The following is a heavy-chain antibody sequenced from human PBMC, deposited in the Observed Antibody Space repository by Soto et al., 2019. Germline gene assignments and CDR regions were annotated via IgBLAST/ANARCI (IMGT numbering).Heavy chain of an antibody. CDR2: MNPNSGNT. V-gene: IGHV1-8*01. CDR1: GYTFTSYD. CDR3: ARTPTASAALFS. J-gene: IGHJ4*02. D-gene: IGHD6-13*01. Sequence: ASVKVSCKASGYTFTSYDINWVRQATGQGLEWMGWMNPNSGNTGYAQKFQGRVTMTRNTSISTAYMELSSLRSEDTVVYYCARTPTASAALFSWGQGTLVTVSS.